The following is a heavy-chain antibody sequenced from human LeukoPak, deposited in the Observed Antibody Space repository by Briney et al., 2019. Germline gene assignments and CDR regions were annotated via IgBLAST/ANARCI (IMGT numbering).Heavy chain of an antibody. CDR3: ARVDCSVRSCYFDY. D-gene: IGHD2-15*01. CDR2: INSDGSGT. Sequence: GGSLRLSCAASGFTFSGYWMHWVRDAPGKGLVWVSRINSDGSGTMYADSVKGGLTISREKAKNTLDLQRSRLRAEDTAVYYCARVDCSVRSCYFDYWGQGTLVTVSS. CDR1: GFTFSGYW. J-gene: IGHJ4*02. V-gene: IGHV3-74*03.